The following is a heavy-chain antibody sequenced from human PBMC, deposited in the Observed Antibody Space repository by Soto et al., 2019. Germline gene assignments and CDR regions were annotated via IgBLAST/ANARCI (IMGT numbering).Heavy chain of an antibody. CDR2: IYYSGST. D-gene: IGHD6-25*01. CDR3: ARESGGYDSSTRYGLDV. CDR1: GGSISSVGHY. J-gene: IGHJ6*02. V-gene: IGHV4-31*03. Sequence: SETLSLTCSVSGGSISSVGHYWTWIRQQPGKGLEWIGYIYYSGSTDYNPSLKSRVTISVDRSKNQFSLNLSSVTAADTAIYYCARESGGYDSSTRYGLDVWGHGTTVTVSS.